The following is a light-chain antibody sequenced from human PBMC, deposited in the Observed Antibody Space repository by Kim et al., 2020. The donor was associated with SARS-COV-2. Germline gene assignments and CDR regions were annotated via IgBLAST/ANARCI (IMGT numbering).Light chain of an antibody. CDR2: WAS. CDR1: QSVLYSSNNKNY. CDR3: QQYYSTPIT. J-gene: IGKJ3*01. Sequence: ATINCKSSQSVLYSSNNKNYLAWYQQKPGQPPKLLIYWASTRESGVPDRFSGSGSGTDFTLTISRLQAEDVAVYYCQQYYSTPITFGPGTKVDIK. V-gene: IGKV4-1*01.